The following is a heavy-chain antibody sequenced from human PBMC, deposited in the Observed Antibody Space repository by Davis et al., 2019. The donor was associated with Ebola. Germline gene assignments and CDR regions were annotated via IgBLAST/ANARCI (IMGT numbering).Heavy chain of an antibody. CDR2: INTNTGNP. V-gene: IGHV7-4-1*02. Sequence: AASVKVFCKASGYSFSTYAIHWVRQAPGQGLEWMGWINTNTGNPTYAQGFTGRFVFSLDTSVSTAYLQISSLKAEDTAVYYCGRVVQLWLAPMIDSWGQGTPVTVSS. D-gene: IGHD6-19*01. J-gene: IGHJ4*02. CDR3: GRVVQLWLAPMIDS. CDR1: GYSFSTYA.